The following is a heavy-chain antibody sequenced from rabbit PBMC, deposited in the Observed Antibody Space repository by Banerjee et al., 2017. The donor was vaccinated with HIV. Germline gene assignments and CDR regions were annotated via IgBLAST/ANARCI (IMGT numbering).Heavy chain of an antibody. CDR1: GFSFSSSYW. CDR2: IDAGTSGST. D-gene: IGHD6-1*01. Sequence: QSLEESGGDLVKPGASLTLTCTASGFSFSSSYWICWVRQAPGKGLEWIACIDAGTSGSTYYATWAKGRFTISKTSSTTVTLQMTSLTAADTATYFCARDVVAGDGYALWGPGTLVTVS. CDR3: ARDVVAGDGYAL. J-gene: IGHJ4*01. V-gene: IGHV1S40*01.